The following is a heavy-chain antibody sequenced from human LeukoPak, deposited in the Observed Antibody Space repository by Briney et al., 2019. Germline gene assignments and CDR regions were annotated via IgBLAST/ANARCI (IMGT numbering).Heavy chain of an antibody. CDR3: ASGRLYCSSTSCYPIPPEY. CDR1: GGSISSYY. D-gene: IGHD2-2*01. CDR2: IYTSGST. Sequence: SETLSLTCTVSGGSISSYYWCWIRRPAGKGLEWIGRIYTSGSTNYNPSLKSRVTMSVDTSKNQFSLKLSSVTAADTAVYYCASGRLYCSSTSCYPIPPEYWGQGTLVTVSS. V-gene: IGHV4-4*07. J-gene: IGHJ4*02.